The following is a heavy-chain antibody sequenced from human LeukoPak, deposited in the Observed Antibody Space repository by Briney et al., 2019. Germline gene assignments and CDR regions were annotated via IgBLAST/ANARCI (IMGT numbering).Heavy chain of an antibody. Sequence: PSETLSLTCTVSGGSISSYYWSWIRQPPGKGLEWIGYIYYSGSTNYNPSLKSRVTISVDTSKNQFSLKLSSVTAADTAVYYCARDQGLARTGAFDIWGQGTMVTVSS. CDR1: GGSISSYY. CDR2: IYYSGST. J-gene: IGHJ3*02. CDR3: ARDQGLARTGAFDI. D-gene: IGHD1-14*01. V-gene: IGHV4-59*12.